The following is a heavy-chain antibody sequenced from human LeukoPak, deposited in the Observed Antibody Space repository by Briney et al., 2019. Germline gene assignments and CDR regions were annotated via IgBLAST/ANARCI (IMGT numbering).Heavy chain of an antibody. V-gene: IGHV3-53*01. CDR1: GFTVSSNS. CDR2: IYSDIT. D-gene: IGHD4/OR15-4a*01. CDR3: ARRAGAYSHPYDY. J-gene: IGHJ4*02. Sequence: GGSLRLSCTVSGFTVSSNSMSWVRQAPGKGLEWVSFIYSDITHYSYSVTGRVTISRYNSKNTMYLQMNGLRAEDTAVYYCARRAGAYSHPYDYWGQGTLVTVSS.